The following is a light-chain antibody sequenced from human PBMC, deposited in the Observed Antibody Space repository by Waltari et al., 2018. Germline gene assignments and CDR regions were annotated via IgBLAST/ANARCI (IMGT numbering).Light chain of an antibody. Sequence: SSELTQDPAVSVALGQTVRITCQGDSLRIYYASWYQQPPGQAPVLVIYGKSNRRSRIPDRFSGSTSGNTASLTITGAQAEDEADYYCMCRDSSGNHLVFGGGTKLTVL. J-gene: IGLJ2*01. CDR3: MCRDSSGNHLV. V-gene: IGLV3-19*01. CDR2: GKS. CDR1: SLRIYY.